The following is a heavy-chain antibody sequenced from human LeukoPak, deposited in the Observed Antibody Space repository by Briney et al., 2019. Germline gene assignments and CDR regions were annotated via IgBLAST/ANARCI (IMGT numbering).Heavy chain of an antibody. CDR1: GFTFSNAW. CDR3: TTDLDYYVSSGYYYYFDY. V-gene: IGHV3-15*01. J-gene: IGHJ4*02. D-gene: IGHD3-22*01. CDR2: IKSKTDGGTT. Sequence: GGSLRLSCAASGFTFSNAWMSWVRQAPGKGLEWVGRIKSKTDGGTTDYAAPVKGRFTISRDDSKNTLYLQMNSLKTEDTAVYYCTTDLDYYVSSGYYYYFDYWGQGTLVTVSS.